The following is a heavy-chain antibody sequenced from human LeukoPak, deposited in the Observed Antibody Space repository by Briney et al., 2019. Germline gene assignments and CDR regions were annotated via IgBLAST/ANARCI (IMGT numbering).Heavy chain of an antibody. CDR3: AAQPISGHTGFGGY. CDR2: IYYSGST. D-gene: IGHD3-10*01. J-gene: IGHJ4*02. CDR1: GGSISSYY. Sequence: SETLSLTCTVSGGSISSYYWSWIRQPAGKGLEWIGSIYYSGSTYYNPSLKSRVTISVDTSKNQFSLKLSSVTAADTAVYYCAAQPISGHTGFGGYWGQGTLVTVSS. V-gene: IGHV4-59*05.